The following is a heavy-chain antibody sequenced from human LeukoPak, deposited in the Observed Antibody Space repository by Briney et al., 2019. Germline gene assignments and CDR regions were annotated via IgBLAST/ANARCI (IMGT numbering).Heavy chain of an antibody. CDR3: ARGVRLDY. CDR2: INHSGST. J-gene: IGHJ4*02. CDR1: GGSFSGYY. V-gene: IGHV4-34*01. Sequence: SETLSLTCAVYGGSFSGYYWSWIRQPPGKGLEWIGEINHSGSTNYNPSLKSRVTISVDTSKNQFSLKLSSVTAADTAVYYCARGVRLDYWGQGTLVTVSS.